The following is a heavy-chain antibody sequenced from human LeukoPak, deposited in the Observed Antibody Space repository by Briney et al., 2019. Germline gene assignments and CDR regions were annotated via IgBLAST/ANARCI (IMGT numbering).Heavy chain of an antibody. Sequence: GGSLRLSCAASGFSFSSYEMNWVRQAPGKGLEWVSYISSSGDTIYYADSVRGRFTISRDNAKSSLYLQMNSLRAEDTAVYYCARDGGTRLKYSYGYGDFWGQGTLVTVSS. D-gene: IGHD5-18*01. J-gene: IGHJ4*02. CDR2: ISSSGDTI. V-gene: IGHV3-48*03. CDR1: GFSFSSYE. CDR3: ARDGGTRLKYSYGYGDF.